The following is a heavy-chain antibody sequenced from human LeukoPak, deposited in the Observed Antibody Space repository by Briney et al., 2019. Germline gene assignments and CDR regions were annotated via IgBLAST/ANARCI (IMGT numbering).Heavy chain of an antibody. V-gene: IGHV3-7*03. Sequence: GGSLRLSCTASGFTFRSHWMTWVRQPPGKGLEWVANIKEDGTVKYYVDSVKGRFTISRDNTKNIMYLEMDSLRADDTAVYFCARDSTWLLDYWGQGTLITVSS. CDR3: ARDSTWLLDY. CDR2: IKEDGTVK. D-gene: IGHD6-19*01. CDR1: GFTFRSHW. J-gene: IGHJ4*02.